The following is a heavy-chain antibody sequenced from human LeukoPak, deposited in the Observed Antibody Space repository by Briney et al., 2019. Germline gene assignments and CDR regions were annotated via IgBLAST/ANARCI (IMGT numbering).Heavy chain of an antibody. J-gene: IGHJ3*02. D-gene: IGHD2-15*01. V-gene: IGHV7-4-1*02. CDR1: GYTFTTYA. Sequence: ASVKVSCKASGYTFTTYAMNWVRQAPGQGLERMGWINTNTGNPTYAQGFTGRFVFSLDTSVSTAYLQISSLKAEDTAVYYCARVVVVAATARVFDIWGQGTMVTVSS. CDR2: INTNTGNP. CDR3: ARVVVVAATARVFDI.